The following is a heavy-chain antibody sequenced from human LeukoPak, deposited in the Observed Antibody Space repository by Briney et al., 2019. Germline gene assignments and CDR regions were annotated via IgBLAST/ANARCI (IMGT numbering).Heavy chain of an antibody. D-gene: IGHD6-13*01. V-gene: IGHV3-21*01. Sequence: GGSLRLSCAASGFTFSSYSMNWVRQAPGKGLEWVSSISSSSSYIHYADSVKGRFTISRDNAKNSLYLQMNSLRAEDTAVYYSAASIAAAGILWDYWGQGTLVTVSS. CDR2: ISSSSSYI. J-gene: IGHJ4*02. CDR3: AASIAAAGILWDY. CDR1: GFTFSSYS.